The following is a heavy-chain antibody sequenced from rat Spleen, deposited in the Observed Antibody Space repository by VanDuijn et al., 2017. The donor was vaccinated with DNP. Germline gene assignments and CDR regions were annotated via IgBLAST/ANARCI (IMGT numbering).Heavy chain of an antibody. D-gene: IGHD4-4*01. CDR1: GFTFSNYG. Sequence: EVQLVESGGGLVQPGRSLKLSCAASGFTFSNYGMAWVRQAPTKGLEWVASITNSGGSTYYRDSVKGRFTISRDNAKSTLYLQMDSLRSEDTAAYYCAGAGYGTYYFDYWGQGVMVTVSS. V-gene: IGHV5S13*01. CDR2: ITNSGGST. J-gene: IGHJ2*01. CDR3: AGAGYGTYYFDY.